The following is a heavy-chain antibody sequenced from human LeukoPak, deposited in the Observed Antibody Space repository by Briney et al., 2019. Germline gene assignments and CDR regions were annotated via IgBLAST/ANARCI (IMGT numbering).Heavy chain of an antibody. J-gene: IGHJ4*02. V-gene: IGHV3-7*03. Sequence: GGSLRLSCAASGFTFSSYWMSWVRQAPGKGLEWVANIKQDGSEKYYVDSVKGRSTISRDNAKNSLYLQMNSLRAEDTAVYYCARDLGHMRSPPLDYWGQGTLVTVSS. D-gene: IGHD3-16*01. CDR2: IKQDGSEK. CDR3: ARDLGHMRSPPLDY. CDR1: GFTFSSYW.